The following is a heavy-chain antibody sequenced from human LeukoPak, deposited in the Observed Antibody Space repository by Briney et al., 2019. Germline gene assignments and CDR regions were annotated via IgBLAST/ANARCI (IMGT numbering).Heavy chain of an antibody. J-gene: IGHJ3*02. Sequence: ASVKVSCKASGYTFINHYMRWVRQAPGQGLEWMGIINPSGGNTRYAQKFQGRVTMTRDTSTSTVYMELISLRSEDTAVYYCARDPSYCGGDCYALDIWGQGTMVTVSS. CDR2: INPSGGNT. CDR3: ARDPSYCGGDCYALDI. D-gene: IGHD2-21*02. CDR1: GYTFINHY. V-gene: IGHV1-46*01.